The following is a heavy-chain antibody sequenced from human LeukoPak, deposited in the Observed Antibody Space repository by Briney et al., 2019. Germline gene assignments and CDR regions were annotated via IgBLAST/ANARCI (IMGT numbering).Heavy chain of an antibody. CDR1: GYSFVGYG. V-gene: IGHV1-18*01. CDR2: FNPENGNT. D-gene: IGHD3-10*01. J-gene: IGHJ4*02. CDR3: ARDRETYYYGSGSYYIDY. Sequence: GASVKVSCKASGYSFVGYGITWVRQAPGQGLEWMGWFNPENGNTNYAQKVQGRVTMTADTSTSTSYMELRSLRSDDTAVYYCARDRETYYYGSGSYYIDYWGQGTLVTVSS.